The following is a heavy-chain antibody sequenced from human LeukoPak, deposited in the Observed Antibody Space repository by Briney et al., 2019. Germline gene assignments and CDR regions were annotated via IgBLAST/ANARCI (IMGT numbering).Heavy chain of an antibody. CDR2: INHSGST. D-gene: IGHD6-13*01. J-gene: IGHJ6*02. CDR3: ARSGIGLYYGMDV. Sequence: PSETLSLTCAVYGGSFSGYYWSWIRQPPGKGLEWIGEINHSGSTNYNPSLKSRVTISVDTSKNQFSLKLSSVAAADTAVYYCARSGIGLYYGMDVWGQGTTVTVSS. CDR1: GGSFSGYY. V-gene: IGHV4-34*01.